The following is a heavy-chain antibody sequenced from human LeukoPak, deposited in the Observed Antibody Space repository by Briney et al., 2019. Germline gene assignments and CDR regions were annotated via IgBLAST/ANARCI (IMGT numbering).Heavy chain of an antibody. CDR3: AMGSYRSSWDYNWFDP. V-gene: IGHV3-9*01. J-gene: IGHJ5*02. CDR1: GFTFDDYA. CDR2: ISWNSGSI. Sequence: GGSLRLSCAASGFTFDDYAMHWVRQAPGKGLEWVSGISWNSGSIGYADSVKGRFTISRDNAKNSLYLQMNSLRAEDTALYYCAMGSYRSSWDYNWFDPWGQGTLVTVSS. D-gene: IGHD6-13*01.